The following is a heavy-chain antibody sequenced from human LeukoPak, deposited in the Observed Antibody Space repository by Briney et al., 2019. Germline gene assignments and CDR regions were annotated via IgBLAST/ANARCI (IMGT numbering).Heavy chain of an antibody. J-gene: IGHJ6*03. CDR2: IHTSGGT. CDR3: ARDPGFMVRGSRRGYDDYYYYMDV. CDR1: GGSISSYY. D-gene: IGHD3-10*01. V-gene: IGHV4-4*07. Sequence: PSETLSLTCTVSGGSISSYYWSWIRQPAGKGLEWIGRIHTSGGTNYNPSLKSRVTISVDTSKNQFSLKLSSVTAADTAVYYCARDPGFMVRGSRRGYDDYYYYMDVWGKGTTVTISS.